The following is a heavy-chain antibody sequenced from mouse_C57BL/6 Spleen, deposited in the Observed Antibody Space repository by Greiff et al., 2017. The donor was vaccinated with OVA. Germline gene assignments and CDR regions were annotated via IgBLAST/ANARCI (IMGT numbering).Heavy chain of an antibody. V-gene: IGHV1-42*01. CDR1: GYSFTGYY. CDR2: INPSTGGT. J-gene: IGHJ3*01. D-gene: IGHD1-1*01. Sequence: EVKLMESGPELVKPGASVKISCKASGYSFTGYYMNWVKQSPEKSLEWIGEINPSTGGTTYNQKFKAKATLTVDKSSSTAYMQLKSLTSEDSAVYYCARVVYGSSPWFAYWGQGTLVTVSA. CDR3: ARVVYGSSPWFAY.